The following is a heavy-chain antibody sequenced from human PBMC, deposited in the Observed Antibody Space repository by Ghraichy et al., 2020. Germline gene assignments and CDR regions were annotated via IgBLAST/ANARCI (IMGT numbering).Heavy chain of an antibody. CDR3: ARDFNPVRWVTTFYYGMDV. V-gene: IGHV3-21*01. CDR1: GFTFSSYS. Sequence: GGSLRLSCAASGFTFSSYSMNWVRQAPGKGLEWVSSISSSSSYIYYADSVKGRFTISRDNAKNSLYLQMNSLRAEDTAVYYCARDFNPVRWVTTFYYGMDVWGQGTTVTVSS. J-gene: IGHJ6*02. CDR2: ISSSSSYI. D-gene: IGHD4-17*01.